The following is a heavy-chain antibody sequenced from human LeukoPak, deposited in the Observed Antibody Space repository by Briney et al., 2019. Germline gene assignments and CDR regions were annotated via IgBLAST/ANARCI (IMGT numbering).Heavy chain of an antibody. V-gene: IGHV3-7*01. J-gene: IGHJ4*02. CDR1: GFTFSRYW. CDR2: INQDGSEK. D-gene: IGHD1-7*01. CDR3: ATMGLELLPYYFDY. Sequence: GGSLRLSCAGSGFTFSRYWISWVRQAPGKGLEWVANINQDGSEKYHVDSVRGRFTISRDNAKNSLYLQMNSLRAEDTAVYYCATMGLELLPYYFDYWGQGTLVTVSS.